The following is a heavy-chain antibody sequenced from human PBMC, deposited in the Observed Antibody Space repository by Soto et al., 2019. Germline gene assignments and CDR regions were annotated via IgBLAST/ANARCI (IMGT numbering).Heavy chain of an antibody. V-gene: IGHV3-30*18. CDR3: AKWLVLDY. D-gene: IGHD6-19*01. CDR2: ISYDGSNK. Sequence: GGSLRLSCAASGFTFSSYAMHWVRQAPGKGLEWVAVISYDGSNKYYADSVKGRFTISRDNSKNTLYLQMNSLRAEDTAVYYCAKWLVLDYWGQGTLVTVSS. CDR1: GFTFSSYA. J-gene: IGHJ4*02.